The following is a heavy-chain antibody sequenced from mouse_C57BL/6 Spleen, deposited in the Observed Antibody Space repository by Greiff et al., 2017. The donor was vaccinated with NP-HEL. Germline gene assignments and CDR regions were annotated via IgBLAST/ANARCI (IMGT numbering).Heavy chain of an antibody. CDR1: GYTFTSYW. V-gene: IGHV1-72*01. Sequence: VQLQQPGAELVKPGASVKLSCKASGYTFTSYWMHWVKQRPGRGLEWIGRIDPNSGGTKYNEKFKSKATLTVDKPSSTAYMQLSSLTSEDSAVYYCARGADYSNYFYYFDYWGQGTTLTVSS. D-gene: IGHD2-5*01. CDR2: IDPNSGGT. J-gene: IGHJ2*01. CDR3: ARGADYSNYFYYFDY.